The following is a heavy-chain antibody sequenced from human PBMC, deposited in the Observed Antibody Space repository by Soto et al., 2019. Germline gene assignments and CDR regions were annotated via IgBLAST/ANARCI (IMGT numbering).Heavy chain of an antibody. CDR3: ARNGIAAAGTTYYHYGMDV. J-gene: IGHJ6*02. V-gene: IGHV5-51*01. CDR1: GYSFTSYW. D-gene: IGHD6-13*01. Sequence: GESLKISCKGSGYSFTSYWIGWVRQMPGKGLEWMGIIYPGDSDTRYSPSFQGQVTISADKSISTAYLQWSSLKASDTAMYYCARNGIAAAGTTYYHYGMDVWGQGTTVTVS. CDR2: IYPGDSDT.